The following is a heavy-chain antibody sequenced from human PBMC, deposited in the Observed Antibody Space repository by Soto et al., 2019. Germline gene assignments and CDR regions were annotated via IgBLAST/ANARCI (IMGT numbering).Heavy chain of an antibody. CDR1: GYTFTSYY. CDR2: INPSGGST. CDR3: ATLVRGVITTRDYYYGMDV. J-gene: IGHJ6*02. Sequence: ASVKVSCKASGYTFTSYYMHWVRQAPGQGLEWMGIINPSGGSTSYAQKFQGRVTMTRGTSTSTVYMELSSLRSEDTAVYYCATLVRGVITTRDYYYGMDVWGQGTTVTVSS. D-gene: IGHD3-10*01. V-gene: IGHV1-46*01.